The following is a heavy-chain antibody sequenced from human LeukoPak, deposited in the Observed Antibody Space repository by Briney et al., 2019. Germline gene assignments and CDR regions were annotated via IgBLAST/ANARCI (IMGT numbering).Heavy chain of an antibody. CDR1: GLTFSTYG. D-gene: IGHD5-24*01. J-gene: IGHJ4*02. CDR2: ISGSGENT. V-gene: IGHV3-23*01. Sequence: PGGSLRLSCVVSGLTFSTYGMTWVRQAPGKGLEWVSAISGSGENTYYADPVKGRFSISRDNSKNTMYLQMNSLRVEDTAVYHCAKDRGYWGQGTQVTVSS. CDR3: AKDRGY.